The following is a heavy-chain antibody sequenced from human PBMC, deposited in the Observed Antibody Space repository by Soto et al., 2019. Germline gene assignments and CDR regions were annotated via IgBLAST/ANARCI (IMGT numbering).Heavy chain of an antibody. CDR1: GGTFSSYA. Sequence: QVQLVQSGAEVKKPGSSVKVSCKASGGTFSSYAISWVRQAPGQGLEWMGGIIPIFGTANYAQKFQGRVTITADESTSPAYMELSSLRSEDTAVYYCARNPSNDYSDSWWFDPWGQGTLVTVSS. CDR2: IIPIFGTA. J-gene: IGHJ5*02. D-gene: IGHD4-17*01. CDR3: ARNPSNDYSDSWWFDP. V-gene: IGHV1-69*12.